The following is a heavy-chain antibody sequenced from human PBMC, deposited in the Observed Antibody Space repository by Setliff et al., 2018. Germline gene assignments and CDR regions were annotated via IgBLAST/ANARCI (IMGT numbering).Heavy chain of an antibody. CDR1: GGSISSAPYY. V-gene: IGHV4-39*07. CDR2: IYSGGTT. Sequence: PSETLSLTCTVSGGSISSAPYYWSWIRQPPGKGLEWIGRIYSGGTTYYNPSLKSRLTISLDTSKNQFSLNLSSVTAADTAVYYCARMSGFLYMDVWGKGTTVTVSS. CDR3: ARMSGFLYMDV. D-gene: IGHD3-3*01. J-gene: IGHJ6*03.